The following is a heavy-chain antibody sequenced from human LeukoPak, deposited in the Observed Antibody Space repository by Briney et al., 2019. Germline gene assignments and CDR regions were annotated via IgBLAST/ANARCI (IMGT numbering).Heavy chain of an antibody. CDR1: GYPFTGYY. V-gene: IGHV1-2*02. Sequence: ASVKVSCKASGYPFTGYYMHWVRQAPGQGLEWMGWINPNSGGTNYAQKFQGRVTMTRDTSISTAYMELSRLRSDDTAVYYCARDLRVYCSGGSCYPPLGYWGQGTLVTVSS. CDR3: ARDLRVYCSGGSCYPPLGY. D-gene: IGHD2-15*01. J-gene: IGHJ4*02. CDR2: INPNSGGT.